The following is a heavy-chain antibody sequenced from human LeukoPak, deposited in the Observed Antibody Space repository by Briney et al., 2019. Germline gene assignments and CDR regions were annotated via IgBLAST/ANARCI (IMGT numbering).Heavy chain of an antibody. CDR3: ARGLAADGMDV. V-gene: IGHV4-34*01. CDR2: INHSGNT. D-gene: IGHD6-25*01. J-gene: IGHJ6*02. CDR1: GGSFSGYY. Sequence: TSPETLSLTCAVYGGSFSGYYWSWIRQPPGKGLEWIGEINHSGNTNYNPSLKNRVTISLDTSKNQFSLKLSSVTAADTAVYYCARGLAADGMDVWGQGTTVTVSS.